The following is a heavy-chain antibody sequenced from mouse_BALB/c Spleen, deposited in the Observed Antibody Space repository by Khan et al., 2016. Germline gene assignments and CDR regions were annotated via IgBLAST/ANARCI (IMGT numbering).Heavy chain of an antibody. D-gene: IGHD2-4*01. CDR3: ARGRPTLITPFAY. CDR1: GFNIKDTY. CDR2: IDPANGNT. V-gene: IGHV14-3*02. J-gene: IGHJ3*01. Sequence: VQLQQPGTDLVKPGASVKLSCTASGFNIKDTYMHWVKQRPEQGLEWIGRIDPANGNTKYDPKFQGKATITADTSSNTAYLQLSSLTSEDSAVYYCARGRPTLITPFAYWGQGTLGTVSA.